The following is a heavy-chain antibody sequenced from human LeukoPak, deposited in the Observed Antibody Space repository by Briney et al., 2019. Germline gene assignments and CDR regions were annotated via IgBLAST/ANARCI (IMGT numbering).Heavy chain of an antibody. CDR3: ARDFMAPNDAFDI. Sequence: ASVKVSCKASGYTFTSYYMHWVRQAPGQGLEWMGIINPSGGSTSYAQKFQGRVTMTRDTSTGTVYMELSSLRSEDTAVYYCARDFMAPNDAFDIWGQGTMVTVSS. J-gene: IGHJ3*02. CDR2: INPSGGST. V-gene: IGHV1-46*01. CDR1: GYTFTSYY. D-gene: IGHD3-10*01.